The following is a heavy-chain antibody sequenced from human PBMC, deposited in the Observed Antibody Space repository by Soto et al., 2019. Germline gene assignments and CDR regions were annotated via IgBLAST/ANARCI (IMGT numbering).Heavy chain of an antibody. J-gene: IGHJ4*02. CDR3: AHLPWKEMWPRAPVVN. Sequence: GSGPTLVNPTQTLTLTCTFSGFSLSTSGVGVGWIRQPPGTALEWLGIIFWDDDKRYRPSLKSRVTITKDTSKNQLVLTMTNMDPVDTATYYCAHLPWKEMWPRAPVVNRGQGIPVTVSS. CDR1: GFSLSTSGVG. CDR2: IFWDDDK. D-gene: IGHD1-1*01. V-gene: IGHV2-5*02.